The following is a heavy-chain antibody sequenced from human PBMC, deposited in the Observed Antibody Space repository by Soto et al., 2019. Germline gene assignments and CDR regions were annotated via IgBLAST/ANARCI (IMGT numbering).Heavy chain of an antibody. CDR1: GFTFSSSA. Sequence: EVQLLESGRGLVQPGGSLRLSCAASGFTFSSSAMSWVRQAPGKGLEWVSSISNSGGSTYYADSVKGRFTISRDNSKNTLYLQTNTLQAEDTAVYYCAKGCGGDCYSGVQYWGQGTLVTVSS. D-gene: IGHD2-21*02. V-gene: IGHV3-23*01. J-gene: IGHJ4*02. CDR3: AKGCGGDCYSGVQY. CDR2: ISNSGGST.